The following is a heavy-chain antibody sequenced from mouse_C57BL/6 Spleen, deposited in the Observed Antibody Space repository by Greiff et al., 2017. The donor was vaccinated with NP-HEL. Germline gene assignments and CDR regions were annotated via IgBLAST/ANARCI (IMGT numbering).Heavy chain of an antibody. V-gene: IGHV5-6*01. CDR1: GFTFSSYG. CDR3: ARGGSNYFYWYFDV. CDR2: ISSGGSYT. D-gene: IGHD2-5*01. J-gene: IGHJ1*03. Sequence: EVHLVESGGDLVKPGGSLKLSCAASGFTFSSYGMSWVRQTPDKRLEWVATISSGGSYTYYPDSVKGRFTISRDNAKNTLYLQMSSLKSEDTAMYYCARGGSNYFYWYFDVWGTGTTVTVSS.